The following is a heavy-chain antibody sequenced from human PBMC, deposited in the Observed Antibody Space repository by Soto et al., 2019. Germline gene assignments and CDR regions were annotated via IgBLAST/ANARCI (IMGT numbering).Heavy chain of an antibody. J-gene: IGHJ6*02. CDR2: TYYRSKWYN. V-gene: IGHV6-1*01. D-gene: IGHD2-2*02. CDR3: ALQNCSSTSCYTAYYGMDV. CDR1: GDSVSSNSAA. Sequence: SPTLSLTCAISGDSVSSNSAAWNWIRQSPSRGLEWLGRTYYRSKWYNDYAVSVKSRITINPDTSKNQFSLQLNSVTPEDTAVYYCALQNCSSTSCYTAYYGMDVWGQGTTVTVSS.